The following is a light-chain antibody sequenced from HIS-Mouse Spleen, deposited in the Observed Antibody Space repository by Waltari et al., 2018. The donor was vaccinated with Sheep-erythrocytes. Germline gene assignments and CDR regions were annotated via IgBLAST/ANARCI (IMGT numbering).Light chain of an antibody. CDR1: RSDVVSYNL. V-gene: IGLV2-23*01. CDR2: EGS. J-gene: IGLJ3*02. Sequence: QSALTQPASVSGSPGQSITISCTGTRSDVVSYNLVSWYQQHPGKAPKLMIYEGSKRPSGVSNRFSGSKSGNTASLTISGLQAEDEADYYCCSYAGSSTPWVLGGGTKLTVL. CDR3: CSYAGSSTPWV.